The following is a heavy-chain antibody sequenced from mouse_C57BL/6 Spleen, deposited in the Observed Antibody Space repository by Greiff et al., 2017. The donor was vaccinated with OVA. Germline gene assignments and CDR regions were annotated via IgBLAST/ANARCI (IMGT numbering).Heavy chain of an antibody. CDR1: GFTFSSYA. CDR2: ISDGGSYT. Sequence: EVKLVESGGGLVKPGGSLKLSCAASGFTFSSYAMSWVRQTPEKRLEWVATISDGGSYTYYPDNVKGRFTISRDNAKNNLYLQMSHLKSEDTAMYYCARALIRLYAMDYWGQGTSVTVSS. J-gene: IGHJ4*01. V-gene: IGHV5-4*03. CDR3: ARALIRLYAMDY.